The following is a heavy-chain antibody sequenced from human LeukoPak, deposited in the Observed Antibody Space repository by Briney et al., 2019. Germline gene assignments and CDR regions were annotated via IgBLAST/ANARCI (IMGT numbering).Heavy chain of an antibody. CDR3: AREERGYSYGSTIDY. D-gene: IGHD5-18*01. V-gene: IGHV4-30-2*01. J-gene: IGHJ4*02. CDR2: IYHSGST. Sequence: SQTLSLTCTVSGGSISSGGYSWSWIRQPPGKGLEWIGYIYHSGSTYYNPSLKSRVTISVDRSKNQFSLKLSSVTAADTAVYYCAREERGYSYGSTIDYWGQGTLVTVSS. CDR1: GGSISSGGYS.